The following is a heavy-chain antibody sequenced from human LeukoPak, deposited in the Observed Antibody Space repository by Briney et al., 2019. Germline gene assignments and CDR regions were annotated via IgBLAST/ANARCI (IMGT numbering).Heavy chain of an antibody. V-gene: IGHV3-23*01. CDR1: GFTFSSYA. CDR3: AKVNENVLRYFDWFPFDY. D-gene: IGHD3-9*01. J-gene: IGHJ4*02. CDR2: ISGSEGGT. Sequence: GGSLGLSCAASGFTFSSYAMSWVRQAPGKGLEWVSTISGSEGGTYYADSVKGRFTISRDNSKNTLYLQMNSLRAEDTAVYYCAKVNENVLRYFDWFPFDYWGRGTLVTVSS.